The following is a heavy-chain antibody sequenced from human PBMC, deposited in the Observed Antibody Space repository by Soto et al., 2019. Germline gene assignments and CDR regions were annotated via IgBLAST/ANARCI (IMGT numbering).Heavy chain of an antibody. Sequence: PSETLSLTCTVSGDSISCYSWNWIRQPPGKGLEWIGYIYYTGNTYYNPSLKSRVTISLDTSKNQFSLKLTSVTAADTAMYYCARDPNYYGSRRGHWFDPWGQGTLVTVSS. CDR3: ARDPNYYGSRRGHWFDP. CDR2: IYYTGNT. V-gene: IGHV4-59*01. CDR1: GDSISCYS. J-gene: IGHJ5*02. D-gene: IGHD3-10*01.